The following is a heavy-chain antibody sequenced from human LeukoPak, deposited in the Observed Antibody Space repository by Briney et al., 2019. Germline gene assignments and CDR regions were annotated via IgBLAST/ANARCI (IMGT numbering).Heavy chain of an antibody. Sequence: PGGSLRLSCAASGFTFSHAWMTWVRQAPGKGLEWVGRIKIKIDGGTTVYAAPVKGRFTISRDDSKNTMDLQMNSLKTEDTAVYYCAREITPMGAGFDAFDIWGRGTMVTVSS. J-gene: IGHJ3*02. V-gene: IGHV3-15*01. CDR1: GFTFSHAW. CDR2: IKIKIDGGTT. D-gene: IGHD3-16*01. CDR3: AREITPMGAGFDAFDI.